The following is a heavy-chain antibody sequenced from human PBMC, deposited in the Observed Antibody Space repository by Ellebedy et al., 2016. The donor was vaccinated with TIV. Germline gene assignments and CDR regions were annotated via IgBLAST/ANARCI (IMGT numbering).Heavy chain of an antibody. Sequence: GESLKISCAASGSTFSDHYMDWVRQAPGKGLEWVGRIRNKANSYMTEYAASVKGRFTRSRDDSKNSLSLQMNSLKIEDTAVYFCTRAAYSHGYDYWGQGTLVTVS. V-gene: IGHV3-72*01. CDR2: IRNKANSYMT. CDR3: TRAAYSHGYDY. D-gene: IGHD5-18*01. CDR1: GSTFSDHY. J-gene: IGHJ4*02.